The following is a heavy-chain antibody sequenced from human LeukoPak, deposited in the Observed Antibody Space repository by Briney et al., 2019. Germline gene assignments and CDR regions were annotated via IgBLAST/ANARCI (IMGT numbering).Heavy chain of an antibody. D-gene: IGHD3-10*01. J-gene: IGHJ4*02. V-gene: IGHV3-21*01. CDR3: ARDRPSRRQGMVGEY. Sequence: GGSLRLSCAASGFNFSSYSMNWVRQALGKGLEWVSSISRSSSYIYYADSVKGRFTISRDNAKNSLYLQMNSLRAEDTAIYYCARDRPSRRQGMVGEYWGQGTLVTVSS. CDR2: ISRSSSYI. CDR1: GFNFSSYS.